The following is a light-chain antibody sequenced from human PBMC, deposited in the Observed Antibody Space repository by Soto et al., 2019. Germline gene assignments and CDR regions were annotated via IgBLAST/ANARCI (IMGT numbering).Light chain of an antibody. J-gene: IGKJ4*01. CDR3: QHYNELPLT. V-gene: IGKV3-20*01. CDR1: QSVSSIY. CDR2: DAS. Sequence: EIVLTQSPGTLSLSPGERATLSCRASQSVSSIYLAWYQQKPGQAPRLLIYDASNRATGIPDKFSGSGSGTDFTLTISSLQSEDFAVYYCQHYNELPLTFGGGTKVDI.